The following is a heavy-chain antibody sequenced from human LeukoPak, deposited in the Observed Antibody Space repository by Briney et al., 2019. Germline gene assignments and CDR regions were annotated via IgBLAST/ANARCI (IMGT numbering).Heavy chain of an antibody. D-gene: IGHD6-6*01. Sequence: MSSETLSLTCAVYGGTFSGYYWSWIRQPPGKGLEWIGEINHSGSTNYTLSLKSRVTISVDTSKNQFSLRLTSVTAADTAIYYCARVRWDSSSSEDYWSQGTLVTVSS. V-gene: IGHV4-34*01. J-gene: IGHJ4*02. CDR2: INHSGST. CDR1: GGTFSGYY. CDR3: ARVRWDSSSSEDY.